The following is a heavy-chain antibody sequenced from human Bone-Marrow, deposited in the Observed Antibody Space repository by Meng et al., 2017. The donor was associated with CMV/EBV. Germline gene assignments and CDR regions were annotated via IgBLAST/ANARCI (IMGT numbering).Heavy chain of an antibody. CDR3: AKVPNRTGTKVDPRLPDY. V-gene: IGHV3-53*05. J-gene: IGHJ4*02. CDR2: AYSAWST. D-gene: IGHD1-7*01. CDR1: GFSVSSYY. Sequence: GESLKISCAASGFSVSSYYVSWVRQGPGKGLEWISIAYSAWSTYYADSVKGRFTISRDNSKNTLYLQMNSLRAEDTAVYYCAKVPNRTGTKVDPRLPDYWGQGTLVTVSS.